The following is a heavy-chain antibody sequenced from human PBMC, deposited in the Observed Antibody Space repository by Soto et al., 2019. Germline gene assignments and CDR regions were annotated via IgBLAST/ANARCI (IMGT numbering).Heavy chain of an antibody. CDR2: INPSGGST. CDR1: GYTFTSYY. CDR3: ARDFRDIVVVPAARAPQYYFDY. Sequence: QVQLVQSGAEVKKPGASVKVSCKASGYTFTSYYMHWVRQAPGQGLEWMGIINPSGGSTSYAQKFQGRVTMTRDTSTSTVYMELSSLRSEDTAVYYCARDFRDIVVVPAARAPQYYFDYWGLGTLVTVSS. J-gene: IGHJ4*02. D-gene: IGHD2-2*01. V-gene: IGHV1-46*01.